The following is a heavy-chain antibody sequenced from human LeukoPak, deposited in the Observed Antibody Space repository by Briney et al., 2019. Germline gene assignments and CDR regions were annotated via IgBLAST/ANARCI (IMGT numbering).Heavy chain of an antibody. CDR2: ISYSGGNT. J-gene: IGHJ6*03. V-gene: IGHV3-23*01. CDR3: AKVGTTVTTYYYYYMDA. Sequence: GGSLRLSCAASGFTFSSYAMSWVRQAPGEGLEWVSSISYSGGNTYYADSVKGRFTISRDNSKNTLYLQMNSLRAEDTALYYCAKVGTTVTTYYYYYMDAWGKGTTVTVSS. D-gene: IGHD4-17*01. CDR1: GFTFSSYA.